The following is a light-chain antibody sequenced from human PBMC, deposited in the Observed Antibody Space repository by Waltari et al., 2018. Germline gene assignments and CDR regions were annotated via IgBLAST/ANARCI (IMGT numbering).Light chain of an antibody. CDR2: GAS. V-gene: IGKV3-20*01. CDR1: QSISNDY. CDR3: QQYDSSTT. Sequence: DIVLTQSPGTLSLPPGERATLSCRASQSISNDYLAWYQQKPGQAPRLLIYGASTRATGIPDRFSGSGSGTDFTLTISRLEPDDFAVYFCQQYDSSTTFGQGTKVDIK. J-gene: IGKJ1*01.